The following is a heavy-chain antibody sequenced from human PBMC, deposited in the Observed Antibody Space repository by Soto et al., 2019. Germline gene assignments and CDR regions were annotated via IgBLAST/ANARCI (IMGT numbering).Heavy chain of an antibody. J-gene: IGHJ6*02. V-gene: IGHV1-18*01. CDR2: ISGYNGNT. Sequence: QVQLVQSGAEVKKPGASVTVSCKTSGYTLSNYGINWVRQAPGQGLEWMGWISGYNGNTNYAQTVQGRVTMTTDTSTGTVYMALRSLKSDDTAIYYCSRFIMVGGWFDPNYYHGMDVWGQGTTVTVSS. CDR3: SRFIMVGGWFDPNYYHGMDV. D-gene: IGHD6-19*01. CDR1: GYTLSNYG.